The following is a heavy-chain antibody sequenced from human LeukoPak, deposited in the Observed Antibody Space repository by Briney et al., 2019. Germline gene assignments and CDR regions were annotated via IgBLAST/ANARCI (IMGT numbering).Heavy chain of an antibody. V-gene: IGHV5-51*01. CDR3: ARKYGSGWPN. D-gene: IGHD6-19*01. J-gene: IGHJ4*02. CDR1: GYSFSNYW. Sequence: GESLKISCKASGYSFSNYWIGWVRQMPRKGLEWMGIIYPGDSEIRYSPSFQGQVTISADKSISTAYLQWSSLKASDTAMYYCARKYGSGWPNWGQGTLVTVSS. CDR2: IYPGDSEI.